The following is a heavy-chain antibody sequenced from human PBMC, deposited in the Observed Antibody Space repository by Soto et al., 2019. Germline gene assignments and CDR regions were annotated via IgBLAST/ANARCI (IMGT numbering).Heavy chain of an antibody. CDR3: AKERPGGEWELLGAFDI. Sequence: LRLSCAASGFTFSSYGMHWVRQAPGKGLEWVAVISYDGSNKYYADSVKGRFTISRDNSKNTLYLQMNSLRAEDTAVYYCAKERPGGEWELLGAFDIWGQGTMVTVSS. J-gene: IGHJ3*02. V-gene: IGHV3-30*18. CDR2: ISYDGSNK. CDR1: GFTFSSYG. D-gene: IGHD1-26*01.